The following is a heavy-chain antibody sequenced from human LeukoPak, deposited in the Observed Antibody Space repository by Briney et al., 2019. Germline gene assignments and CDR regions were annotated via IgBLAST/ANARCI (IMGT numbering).Heavy chain of an antibody. Sequence: ASVKVSCKVSGSTLTELSMHWVRQAPGKGLEWMGGFDPEDGETIYAQKFQGRVTMTEDTSTDTAYMELSSLRSEDTAVYYCATYSSSWYLRHEVANLLDFDYWGQGTLVTVSS. CDR3: ATYSSSWYLRHEVANLLDFDY. D-gene: IGHD6-13*01. CDR2: FDPEDGET. J-gene: IGHJ4*02. V-gene: IGHV1-24*01. CDR1: GSTLTELS.